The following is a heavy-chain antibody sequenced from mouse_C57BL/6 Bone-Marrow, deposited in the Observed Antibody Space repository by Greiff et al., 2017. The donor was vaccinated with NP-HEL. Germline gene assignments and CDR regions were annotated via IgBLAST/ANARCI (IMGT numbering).Heavy chain of an antibody. V-gene: IGHV1-64*01. CDR1: GYTFTSYW. D-gene: IGHD2-10*02. Sequence: VKLQQPGAELVKPGASVKLSCKASGYTFTSYWMHWVKQRPGQGLEWIGMIHPNSGSTNYNEKFKSKATLTVDKSSSTAYMQLSSLTSEDSAVYYCATSYGNYETWYFDVWGTGTTVTVSS. J-gene: IGHJ1*03. CDR3: ATSYGNYETWYFDV. CDR2: IHPNSGST.